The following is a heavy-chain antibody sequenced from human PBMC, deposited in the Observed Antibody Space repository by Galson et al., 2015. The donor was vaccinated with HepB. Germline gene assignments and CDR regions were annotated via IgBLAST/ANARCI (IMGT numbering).Heavy chain of an antibody. D-gene: IGHD4-17*01. J-gene: IGHJ4*02. CDR3: ARVPLYGDQHLFDY. CDR2: ISSSSSYT. Sequence: SLRLSCAVSGFTFSDYYMSWIRQAPGKGLEWVSYISSSSSYTNYADSVKGRFTISRDNAKKSLYLQMNSLRAEDTAVYYCARVPLYGDQHLFDYWGQGTLVIVSS. CDR1: GFTFSDYY. V-gene: IGHV3-11*06.